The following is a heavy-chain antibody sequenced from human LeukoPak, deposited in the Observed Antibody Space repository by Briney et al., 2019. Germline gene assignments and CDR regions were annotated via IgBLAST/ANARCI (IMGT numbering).Heavy chain of an antibody. CDR2: INWNGGST. Sequence: GGSLRLSCAASGFTFDDYGMSWVRQAPGKGLEWVSGINWNGGSTGYADSVKGRFTIPRDNAKNSLYLQMNSLRAEDTALYYCASGRYYDSSGYYYLDYWGQGTLVTVSS. J-gene: IGHJ4*02. D-gene: IGHD3-22*01. CDR1: GFTFDDYG. CDR3: ASGRYYDSSGYYYLDY. V-gene: IGHV3-20*04.